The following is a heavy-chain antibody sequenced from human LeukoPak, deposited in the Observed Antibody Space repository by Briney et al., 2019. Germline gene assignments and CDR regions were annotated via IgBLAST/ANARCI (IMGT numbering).Heavy chain of an antibody. V-gene: IGHV3-23*01. Sequence: GGSLRLSCVASGFTFSGYAMSWVRQAPGKGLEWVSGISASGGSTDYADSVKGRFTVSRDISKNTLYLQMSSLRAEDTAVYYCAKRAAGTKFFDYWGQGTLVTVSS. CDR3: AKRAAGTKFFDY. D-gene: IGHD6-13*01. CDR2: ISASGGST. J-gene: IGHJ4*02. CDR1: GFTFSGYA.